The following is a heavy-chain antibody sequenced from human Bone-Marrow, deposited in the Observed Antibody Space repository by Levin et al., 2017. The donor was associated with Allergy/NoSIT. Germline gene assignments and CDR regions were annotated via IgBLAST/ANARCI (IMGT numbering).Heavy chain of an antibody. CDR2: INPSGGET. Sequence: ASVKVSCKASGYSFTLYFMHWVRQAPGQGLEWMGVINPSGGETSYAQKFQGRVTMTSDTSTSTVYMEMRSLRSEDTAVYYCARDANDFWVGWGQGTLVTVSS. CDR1: GYSFTLYF. D-gene: IGHD3-3*01. CDR3: ARDANDFWVG. V-gene: IGHV1-46*01. J-gene: IGHJ4*02.